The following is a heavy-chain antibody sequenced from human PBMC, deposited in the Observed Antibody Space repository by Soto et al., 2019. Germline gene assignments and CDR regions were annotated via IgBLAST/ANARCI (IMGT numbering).Heavy chain of an antibody. Sequence: SREGTGWVRQMPGKGLEWMGIIYPGDSDTRYSPSFQGQVTISADKSISTAYLQWSSLKASDTAMYYCARTVQLLTWGQGTLVTVSS. V-gene: IGHV5-51*01. CDR3: ARTVQLLT. D-gene: IGHD2-2*01. CDR2: IYPGDSDT. J-gene: IGHJ5*02. CDR1: SREG.